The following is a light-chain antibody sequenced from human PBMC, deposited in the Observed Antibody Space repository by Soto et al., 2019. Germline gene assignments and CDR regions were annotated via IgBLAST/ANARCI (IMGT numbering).Light chain of an antibody. CDR2: GGT. CDR1: SSDVGSYNL. Sequence: QSALTQPASVSGSPGQSITISCTGTSSDVGSYNLVSWYQQHPGEAPKLMIYGGTKRPSGVSNRFSGSKSGHTASLTISGLQAEDEADYYCCAYAGITTYYVFGTGTKLTVL. J-gene: IGLJ1*01. CDR3: CAYAGITTYYV. V-gene: IGLV2-23*01.